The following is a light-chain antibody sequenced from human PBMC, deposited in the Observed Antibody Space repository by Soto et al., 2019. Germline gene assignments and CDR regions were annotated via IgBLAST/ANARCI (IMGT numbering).Light chain of an antibody. CDR1: QSVSSS. CDR3: QQYGSPPRT. V-gene: IGKV3-20*01. J-gene: IGKJ1*01. CDR2: GAS. Sequence: IVMTQSPVTLSVSPGERATLSCRASQSVSSSLAWYQQKTGQAPRLLIFGASSRATGIPDRFSGSGSGTDFTLTISRLEPEDSAVYYCQQYGSPPRTFGQGTKVDIK.